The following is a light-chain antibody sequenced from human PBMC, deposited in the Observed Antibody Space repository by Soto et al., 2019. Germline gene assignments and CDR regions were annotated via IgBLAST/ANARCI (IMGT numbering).Light chain of an antibody. CDR1: QSVGGSS. CDR2: DTS. Sequence: ETLLTQSPGPLSLSPGERATLSCRASQSVGGSSLAWYQQRPGQAPRLLIYDTSNRATGIPDRFSGSGSGTDFSLTISSLEPEDFAVYYCQQRSNWPRTFGEGTKVDIK. J-gene: IGKJ4*02. V-gene: IGKV3D-20*02. CDR3: QQRSNWPRT.